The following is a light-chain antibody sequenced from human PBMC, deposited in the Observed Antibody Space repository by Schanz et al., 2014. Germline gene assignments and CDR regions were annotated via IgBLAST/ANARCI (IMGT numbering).Light chain of an antibody. J-gene: IGLJ3*02. CDR1: SSNIGRNP. V-gene: IGLV1-44*01. CDR3: SSYVGSNNWV. CDR2: SNN. Sequence: QSVLTQPPSASGTPGQRVTISCSGSSSNIGRNPVNWYQQLPGTAPKLLMYSNNQRPSGVPDRFSGSKSGTSASLAISGLQSEDEADYYCSSYVGSNNWVFGGGTKLTVL.